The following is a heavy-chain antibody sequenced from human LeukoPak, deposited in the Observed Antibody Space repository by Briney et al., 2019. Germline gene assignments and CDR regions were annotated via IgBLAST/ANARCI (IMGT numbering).Heavy chain of an antibody. V-gene: IGHV4-59*01. J-gene: IGHJ4*02. D-gene: IGHD6-13*01. CDR2: IYYSGST. Sequence: SETLSLTCTVSGGSISSYYWSWIRQPPGKGLEWIGDIYYSGSTNYNPSLKSRVTISGETSKNQFSLKLSSVTAADTAVYYCARVSIAAAGTGVDYWGQGTLVTVSS. CDR3: ARVSIAAAGTGVDY. CDR1: GGSISSYY.